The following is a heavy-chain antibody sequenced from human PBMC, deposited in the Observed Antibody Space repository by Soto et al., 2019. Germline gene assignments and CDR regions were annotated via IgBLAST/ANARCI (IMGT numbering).Heavy chain of an antibody. D-gene: IGHD3-22*01. Sequence: GGSLRLSCAASGFTFSSYSMNWVRQAPGKGLEWVSSISGSSSYIHYADAVKGRFTISRDNAKNSLYLQMNSLRAEDTAVYYCTERGKYDNRVFDCWSQGTLVTVSS. V-gene: IGHV3-21*01. CDR3: TERGKYDNRVFDC. CDR1: GFTFSSYS. CDR2: ISGSSSYI. J-gene: IGHJ4*02.